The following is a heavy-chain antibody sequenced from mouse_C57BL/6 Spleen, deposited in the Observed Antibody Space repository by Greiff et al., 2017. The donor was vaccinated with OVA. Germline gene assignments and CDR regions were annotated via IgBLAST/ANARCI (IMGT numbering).Heavy chain of an antibody. CDR2: IYWDDDK. D-gene: IGHD2-10*02. CDR1: GFSLSTSGMG. J-gene: IGHJ3*01. Sequence: QVTLKVSGPGILQSSQTLSLSCSFSGFSLSTSGMGVSWIRQPSGKGLEWLAHIYWDDDKRYYPSLKSRLPISKDTSRNQVFLRITSVDTADTATCYCARGAEYGPWFAYWGQGTLVTVSA. V-gene: IGHV8-12*01. CDR3: ARGAEYGPWFAY.